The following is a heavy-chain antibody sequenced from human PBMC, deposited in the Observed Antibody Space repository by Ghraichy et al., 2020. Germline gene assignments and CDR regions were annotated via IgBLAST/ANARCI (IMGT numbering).Heavy chain of an antibody. CDR3: ARDQQGTGAFDI. J-gene: IGHJ3*02. Sequence: SLNISCTVSGGSISSGGYYWSWIRQHPGKGLEWIGYIYYSGSTYYNPSLKSRVTISVDTSKNQFSLKLSSVTAADTAVYYCARDQQGTGAFDIWGQGTMVTVSS. CDR1: GGSISSGGYY. D-gene: IGHD6-13*01. V-gene: IGHV4-31*03. CDR2: IYYSGST.